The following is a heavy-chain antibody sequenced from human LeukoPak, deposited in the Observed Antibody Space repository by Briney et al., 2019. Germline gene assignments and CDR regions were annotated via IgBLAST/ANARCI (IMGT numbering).Heavy chain of an antibody. J-gene: IGHJ4*02. D-gene: IGHD3-22*01. CDR1: GFTFSSYG. V-gene: IGHV3-23*01. CDR3: AKGGRHYYDSSGYYYYFDY. Sequence: SGGSLRLSCAASGFTFSSYGMSWVRQAPGKGLEWVSAISGSGGSTYYADSVKGRFTISRDNSKNTLYLQMNSLRAEDTAVYYCAKGGRHYYDSSGYYYYFDYWGQGTLVTVSS. CDR2: ISGSGGST.